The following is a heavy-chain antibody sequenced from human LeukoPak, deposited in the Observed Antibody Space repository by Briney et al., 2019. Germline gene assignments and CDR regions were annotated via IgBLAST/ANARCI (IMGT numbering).Heavy chain of an antibody. D-gene: IGHD3-3*01. CDR2: INHSGST. V-gene: IGHV4-34*01. CDR1: GGSFSGYY. J-gene: IGHJ5*02. CDR3: ARGSSAIFGVVIIWFDP. Sequence: PSETLSLTCAVYGGSFSGYYWSWIRQPPGKGLEWIGEINHSGSTNYNPSLKSRVTISVDTSKNQFSLKLSSVTAADTAVYYCARGSSAIFGVVIIWFDPWGQGTLVTVSS.